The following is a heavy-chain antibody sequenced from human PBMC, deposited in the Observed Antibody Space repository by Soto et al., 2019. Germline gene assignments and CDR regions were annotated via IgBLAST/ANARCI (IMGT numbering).Heavy chain of an antibody. Sequence: QVTLKESGPVLVRPTETLTLTCTVSGFSLNTARMGVSWIRQPPGKALEWLAHIFSSGEESYTPSLKTRLTISKDPPKSQVVLTMTNVDPVDTATYYCARSGSYPLYYFDYWGQGALVTVSS. D-gene: IGHD3-16*02. CDR3: ARSGSYPLYYFDY. CDR1: GFSLNTARMG. V-gene: IGHV2-26*01. CDR2: IFSSGEE. J-gene: IGHJ4*02.